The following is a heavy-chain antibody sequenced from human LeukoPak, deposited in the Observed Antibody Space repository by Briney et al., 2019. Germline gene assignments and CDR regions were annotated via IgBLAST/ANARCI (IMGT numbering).Heavy chain of an antibody. CDR1: GFTFSSYW. Sequence: GGSLRLSCAASGFTFSSYWMNWVRQAPGKGLVWVSRIASDGSSTTYADSVKGRFSISRDNAKNTLYLQMSSLRVEDTAVYYCARGRPHGNDYWGQGTLVTVSS. CDR3: ARGRPHGNDY. V-gene: IGHV3-74*01. CDR2: IASDGSST. D-gene: IGHD4-23*01. J-gene: IGHJ4*02.